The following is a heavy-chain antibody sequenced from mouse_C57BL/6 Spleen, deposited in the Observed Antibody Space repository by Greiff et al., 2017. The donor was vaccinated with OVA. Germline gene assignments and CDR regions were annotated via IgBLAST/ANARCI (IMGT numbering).Heavy chain of an antibody. CDR2: IYPGDGDT. D-gene: IGHD4-1*01. CDR1: GYAFSSSW. CDR3: AGLTGTGT. Sequence: QVPLQQSGPELVKPGASVKISCKASGYAFSSSWMNWVKQRPGKGLEWIGRIYPGDGDTNYNGKFKGKATLTADKSSSTAYMQLSSLTSEDSAVYFCAGLTGTGTWGQGTTLTVSS. V-gene: IGHV1-82*01. J-gene: IGHJ2*01.